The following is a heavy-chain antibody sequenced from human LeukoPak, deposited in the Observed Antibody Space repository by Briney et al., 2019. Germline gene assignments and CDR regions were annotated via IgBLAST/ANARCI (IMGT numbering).Heavy chain of an antibody. Sequence: GGSLRLSCAASGFTFSDYYMSWIRQAPGKGLEWVSYISSSGSTIYYADSVKGRFTISRDNAKNSLYLQMNSLRAEDTAVYYCARQQLDLNAFHDAFDIWGQGTMVTVSS. CDR2: ISSSGSTI. D-gene: IGHD6-13*01. J-gene: IGHJ3*02. CDR1: GFTFSDYY. V-gene: IGHV3-11*04. CDR3: ARQQLDLNAFHDAFDI.